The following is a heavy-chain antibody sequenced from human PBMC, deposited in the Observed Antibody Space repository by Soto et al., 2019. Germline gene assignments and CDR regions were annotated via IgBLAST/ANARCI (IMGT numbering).Heavy chain of an antibody. J-gene: IGHJ4*02. CDR3: ARGRSLLWFGEP. Sequence: EVQLLESGGGLVQPGGSLKLSCAASGFTFSDYLMSWVRQAPGKGLEWVANMNEDGSEIYYMDSVRGRFTISRDNAKNSLYLQMNSLRVEDTAVYYCARGRSLLWFGEPRGQGTLVTVSS. D-gene: IGHD3-10*01. CDR1: GFTFSDYL. CDR2: MNEDGSEI. V-gene: IGHV3-7*01.